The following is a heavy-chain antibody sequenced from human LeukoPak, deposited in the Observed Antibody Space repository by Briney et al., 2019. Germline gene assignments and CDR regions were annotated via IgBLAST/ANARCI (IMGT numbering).Heavy chain of an antibody. CDR3: ARDPDGDYGYYYMDV. D-gene: IGHD4-17*01. Sequence: GGSLRLSCAASGFTFSSYWMHWVRQAPGKGLVWVSRINSDGSSTSYADSVKGRFTISRDNAKNSLYLQMNSLRAEDTAVYYCARDPDGDYGYYYMDVWGKGTTVTISS. V-gene: IGHV3-74*01. CDR2: INSDGSST. J-gene: IGHJ6*03. CDR1: GFTFSSYW.